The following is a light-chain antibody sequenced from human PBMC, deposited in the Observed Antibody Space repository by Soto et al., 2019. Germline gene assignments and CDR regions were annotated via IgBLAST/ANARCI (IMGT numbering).Light chain of an antibody. CDR3: CSYAGSLYV. V-gene: IGLV2-11*01. CDR2: DVS. CDR1: SSDVGGYNY. J-gene: IGLJ1*01. Sequence: QSVLTQPRSVSGSPGQSVTISCTGTSSDVGGYNYVSWYQQHPGKAPKLMIYDVSKRPSGVPDRFSGSKSGNTASLTISGLKAEDEDDYYGCSYAGSLYVFGTGTKLTVL.